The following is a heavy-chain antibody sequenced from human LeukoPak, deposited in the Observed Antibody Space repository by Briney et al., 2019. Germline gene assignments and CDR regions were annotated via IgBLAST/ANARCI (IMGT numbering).Heavy chain of an antibody. CDR1: GYSFTSYW. J-gene: IGHJ4*02. CDR3: ARHPGTGDSSGYYLDY. Sequence: GESLKISCKGSGYSFTSYWTGWVRQMPGKGLEWMGIIYPGDSDTRYSPSFQGQVTISADKSISTAYLQWSSLKASDTAMYYCARHPGTGDSSGYYLDYWGQGTLVTVSS. D-gene: IGHD3-22*01. V-gene: IGHV5-51*01. CDR2: IYPGDSDT.